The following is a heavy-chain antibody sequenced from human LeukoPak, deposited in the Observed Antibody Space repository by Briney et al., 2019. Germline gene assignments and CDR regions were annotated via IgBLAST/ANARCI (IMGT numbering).Heavy chain of an antibody. V-gene: IGHV1-69*13. CDR1: GGTFSSYA. CDR3: AKGIGEFPGPFDAFDI. CDR2: IIPIFGTA. Sequence: ASVKVSCKASGGTFSSYAISWVRQAPGQGLEWMGGIIPIFGTANYAQKFQGRVTITADESTSTAYMELGSLRSEDTAVYYCAKGIGEFPGPFDAFDIWGQGTMVTVSS. D-gene: IGHD3-10*01. J-gene: IGHJ3*02.